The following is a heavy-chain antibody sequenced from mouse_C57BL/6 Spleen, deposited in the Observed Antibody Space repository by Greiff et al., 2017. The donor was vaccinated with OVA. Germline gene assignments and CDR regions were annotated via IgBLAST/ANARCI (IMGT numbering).Heavy chain of an antibody. CDR1: GFTFTDYY. Sequence: EVKLVESGGGLVQPGGSLSLSCAASGFTFTDYYMSWVRQPPGKALEWLGFIRNKANGYTTEYSASVKGRFTISRDNSQSILYLQMNALRAEDSATYYCARRTGYYTLDYWGQGTTLTVSS. D-gene: IGHD2-12*01. CDR2: IRNKANGYTT. V-gene: IGHV7-3*01. CDR3: ARRTGYYTLDY. J-gene: IGHJ2*01.